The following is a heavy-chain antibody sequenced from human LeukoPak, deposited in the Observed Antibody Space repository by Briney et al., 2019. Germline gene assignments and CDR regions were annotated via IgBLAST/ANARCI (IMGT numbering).Heavy chain of an antibody. D-gene: IGHD3-3*01. V-gene: IGHV4-39*01. Sequence: SETLSLTCTVSGGSISSSSYYWGWIRQPPGKGLEWIGSIYYSGSTYYNPSLKSRVTISVDTSNNQFSLKLSSVTAADTAVYYCARHRYYDFWSGYYTNDYWGQGTLVTVSS. CDR2: IYYSGST. J-gene: IGHJ4*02. CDR1: GGSISSSSYY. CDR3: ARHRYYDFWSGYYTNDY.